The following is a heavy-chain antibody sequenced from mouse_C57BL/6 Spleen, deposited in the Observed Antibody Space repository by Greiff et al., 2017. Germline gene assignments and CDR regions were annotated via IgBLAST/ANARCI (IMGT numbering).Heavy chain of an antibody. CDR2: ISSGSSTI. V-gene: IGHV5-17*01. CDR1: GFTFSDYG. J-gene: IGHJ4*01. D-gene: IGHD2-12*01. Sequence: EVKLVESGGGLVKPGGSLKLSCAASGFTFSDYGMHWVRQAPEKGLEWVAYISSGSSTIYYADTVKGRFTISRDNAKNTLFRQMTSLRSEDTAMYYCARYSFYAMDDWGQGTSVTVSS. CDR3: ARYSFYAMDD.